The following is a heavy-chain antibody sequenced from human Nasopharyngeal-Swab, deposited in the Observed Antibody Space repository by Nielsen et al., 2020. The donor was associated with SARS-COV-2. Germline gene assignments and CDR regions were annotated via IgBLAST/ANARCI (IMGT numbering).Heavy chain of an antibody. V-gene: IGHV3-74*01. CDR3: ASDSGSFSPAHAY. Sequence: GGSLRLSCAASGFTFSRYWMHWVRQAPGKGLVWVARINSDGSSTIYADSVKGRFTIPRDNCKNTLYLQMNTLGAEDTAVYYCASDSGSFSPAHAYWGQGTLVTVSS. J-gene: IGHJ4*02. CDR2: INSDGSST. CDR1: GFTFSRYW. D-gene: IGHD3-10*01.